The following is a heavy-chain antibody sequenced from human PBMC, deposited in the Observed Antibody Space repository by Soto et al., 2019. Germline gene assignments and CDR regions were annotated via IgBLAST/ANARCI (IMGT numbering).Heavy chain of an antibody. Sequence: SETLSLTCTVSGGSISSGDYYWSCIRQPPGKGLEWIGYIYYSGSTYYNPSLKSRVTISVDTSKNQFSLKLSSVTAADTAVYYCARDALIVATIIARSDYYGMDVWGQGTTVTVSS. J-gene: IGHJ6*02. CDR2: IYYSGST. CDR1: GGSISSGDYY. CDR3: ARDALIVATIIARSDYYGMDV. D-gene: IGHD5-12*01. V-gene: IGHV4-30-4*01.